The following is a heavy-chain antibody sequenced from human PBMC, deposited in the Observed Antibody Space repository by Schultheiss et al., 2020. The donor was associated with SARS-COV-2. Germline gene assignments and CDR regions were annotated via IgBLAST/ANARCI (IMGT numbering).Heavy chain of an antibody. D-gene: IGHD1-7*01. J-gene: IGHJ6*02. CDR2: ISSSSSTI. Sequence: GGSLRLSCAASGFTFSSYSMNWVRQAPGKGLEWVSYISSSSSTIYYADSVKGRFTISRDNSKNTLYLQMNSLRAEDTAVYYCARDRVTGTGLGNYYYYGMDVWGQGTTVTVSS. CDR3: ARDRVTGTGLGNYYYYGMDV. V-gene: IGHV3-48*01. CDR1: GFTFSSYS.